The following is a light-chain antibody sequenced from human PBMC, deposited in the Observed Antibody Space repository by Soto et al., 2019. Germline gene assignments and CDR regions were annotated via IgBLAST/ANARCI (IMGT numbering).Light chain of an antibody. J-gene: IGKJ1*01. V-gene: IGKV3-20*01. CDR1: QSVTRDY. CDR3: QQYGSSGT. CDR2: GAS. Sequence: EIVLTQSPDTLSLSPGGRATLSCRASQSVTRDYLGWYQQTPGQAPRLLIYGASNRATGIPDRFSGSGSGTDFTLTISRLEPEDFAVYYCQQYGSSGTFGQGTKVDIK.